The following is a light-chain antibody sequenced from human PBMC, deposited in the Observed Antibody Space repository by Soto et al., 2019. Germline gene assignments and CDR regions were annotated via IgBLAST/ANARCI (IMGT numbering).Light chain of an antibody. J-gene: IGLJ1*01. CDR2: RNN. Sequence: QSVLTQPPSVSGAPGQRVTISCTGSSSNIGAGYDVHWYQLLPGTAPQLLLYRNNQRPSGVPDRFSGSKSGTSASLAISGLRSADEAEYYCAAWDDRLSGYVFGTGTKATVL. V-gene: IGLV1-47*01. CDR3: AAWDDRLSGYV. CDR1: SSNIGAGYD.